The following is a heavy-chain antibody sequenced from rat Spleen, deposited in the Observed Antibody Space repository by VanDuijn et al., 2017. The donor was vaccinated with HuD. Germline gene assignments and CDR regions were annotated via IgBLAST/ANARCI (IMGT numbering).Heavy chain of an antibody. CDR3: TRNWDY. Sequence: EVQLVESGGGLVQPGGSLKLSCIASGFIFNNYWLTWIRRAPGKGLEWVASITSTGGSTYYPDSVKGRFSISRDNAQNTLYLQMNSQRSEDTATYYCTRNWDYWGQGVMVTVSS. CDR1: GFIFNNYW. V-gene: IGHV5-31*01. J-gene: IGHJ2*01. CDR2: ITSTGGST. D-gene: IGHD5-1*01.